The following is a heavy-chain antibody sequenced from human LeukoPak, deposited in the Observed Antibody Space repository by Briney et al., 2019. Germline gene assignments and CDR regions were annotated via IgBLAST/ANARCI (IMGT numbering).Heavy chain of an antibody. CDR3: ARDYVSSGGKVYYYYMDV. CDR1: GFTFSSYA. J-gene: IGHJ6*03. CDR2: ISCDGSNK. Sequence: GGSLRLSCAASGFTFSSYAMHWVRQAPGKGLEWVAVISCDGSNKYYADSVKGRFTISRDNSKNTLYLQMNSLRAEDTAVYYCARDYVSSGGKVYYYYMDVWGKGTTVTVSS. D-gene: IGHD3-10*02. V-gene: IGHV3-30*04.